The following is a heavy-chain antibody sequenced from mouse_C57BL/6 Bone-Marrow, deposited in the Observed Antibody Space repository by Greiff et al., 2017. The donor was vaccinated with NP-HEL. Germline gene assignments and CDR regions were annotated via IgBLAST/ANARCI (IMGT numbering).Heavy chain of an antibody. CDR3: ARATTVVPYAMDY. Sequence: EVMLVESGGGLVQPGGSLKLSCAASGFTFSDYYMYWVRQTPEKRLEWVAYISNGGGSTYYPDTVKGRFTISRDNAKNTLYLQMSRLKSEDTAMYYCARATTVVPYAMDYWGQGTSVTVSS. D-gene: IGHD1-1*01. CDR2: ISNGGGST. V-gene: IGHV5-12*01. CDR1: GFTFSDYY. J-gene: IGHJ4*01.